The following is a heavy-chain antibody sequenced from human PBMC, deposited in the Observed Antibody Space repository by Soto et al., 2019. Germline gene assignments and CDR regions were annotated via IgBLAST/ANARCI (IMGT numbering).Heavy chain of an antibody. J-gene: IGHJ5*02. V-gene: IGHV1-18*01. CDR3: ARGVGSGTYNNQYNWFDP. Sequence: ASVKVSCKASGYTFTNYGISWVRQAPGQGLEWMGWINTYNGNTNHAQKFQGRVTMTTDTSTSTAYMELRSLRSDDTAVYYCARGVGSGTYNNQYNWFDPWGQGTLVTVSS. D-gene: IGHD3-10*01. CDR2: INTYNGNT. CDR1: GYTFTNYG.